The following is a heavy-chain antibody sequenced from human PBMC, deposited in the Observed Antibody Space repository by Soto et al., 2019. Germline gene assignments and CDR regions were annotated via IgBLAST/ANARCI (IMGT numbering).Heavy chain of an antibody. J-gene: IGHJ5*02. D-gene: IGHD6-13*01. V-gene: IGHV3-66*01. CDR2: IYSGGST. CDR1: GFTVSSNY. CDR3: ARDCLECAANWFDP. Sequence: PGGSLRLSCAASGFTVSSNYMSWVRQAPGKGLEWVSVIYSGGSTYYADSVKGRFTISRDNSKNTLYLQMNSLRAKDTAVYYCARDCLECAANWFDPWGQGTLVTVSS.